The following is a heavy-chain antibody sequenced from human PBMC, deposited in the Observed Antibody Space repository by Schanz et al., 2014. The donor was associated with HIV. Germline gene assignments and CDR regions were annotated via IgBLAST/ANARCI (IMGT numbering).Heavy chain of an antibody. CDR2: IVPIFGTT. CDR1: GGTFRTYA. D-gene: IGHD6-19*01. V-gene: IGHV1-69*01. CDR3: ARTRGIAVAGFDY. J-gene: IGHJ4*02. Sequence: QVQLVQSGAEVKKPGSSVKVSCKTLGGTFRTYAVSWVRQAPGQGLEWMGGIVPIFGTTNYAQRFQGRVSITADESTSTAYMELRSLRSDDTAVYYCARTRGIAVAGFDYWGQGTLVTVSS.